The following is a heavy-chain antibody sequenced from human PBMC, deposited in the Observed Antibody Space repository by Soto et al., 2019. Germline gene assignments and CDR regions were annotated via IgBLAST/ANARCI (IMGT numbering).Heavy chain of an antibody. D-gene: IGHD3-3*01. CDR3: AREGELRFLEWLLPPYYMDV. J-gene: IGHJ6*03. CDR2: ISPNFGTA. V-gene: IGHV1-69*06. CDR1: GGTFSSYA. Sequence: SVKVSCKASGGTFSSYAISWVRQAPGQGLEWMGGISPNFGTANYAQKLQGRVTMTADKSTSTAYMELRSLRSDDTAVYYCAREGELRFLEWLLPPYYMDVWGKGTTVTVS.